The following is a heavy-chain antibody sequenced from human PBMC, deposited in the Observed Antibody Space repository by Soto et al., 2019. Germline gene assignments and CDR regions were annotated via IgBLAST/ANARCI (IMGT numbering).Heavy chain of an antibody. CDR1: GYTFTSYG. V-gene: IGHV1-18*01. CDR3: ARVHSSGWYYPGKAYYYMDV. D-gene: IGHD6-19*01. Sequence: ASVKVSCKASGYTFTSYGISWVRQAPGQGLEWMGWISAYNGNTNYAQKLQGRVTMTTDTSTSTAYMELRSLRSDDTAVYYCARVHSSGWYYPGKAYYYMDVWGKGTTVTVSS. CDR2: ISAYNGNT. J-gene: IGHJ6*03.